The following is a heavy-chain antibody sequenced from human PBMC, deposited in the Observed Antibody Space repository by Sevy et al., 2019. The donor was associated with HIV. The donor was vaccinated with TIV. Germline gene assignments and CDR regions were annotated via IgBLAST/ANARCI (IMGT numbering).Heavy chain of an antibody. V-gene: IGHV6-1*01. D-gene: IGHD5-12*01. CDR2: TYYRSKWYN. CDR3: ARGYAGMEV. CDR1: GDSVSSSSST. J-gene: IGHJ6*02. Sequence: KQSQTLSLTCAISGDSVSSSSSTWTWIRQSPSRGLEWLGRTYYRSKWYNDYAVSMKGRITINPDTSKNQFSLQLNSVIPADTAVYYCARGYAGMEVWGPGTTVTVSS.